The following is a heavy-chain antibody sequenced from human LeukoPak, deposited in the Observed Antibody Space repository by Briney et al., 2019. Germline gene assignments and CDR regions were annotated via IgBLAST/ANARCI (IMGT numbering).Heavy chain of an antibody. J-gene: IGHJ4*02. CDR1: GGTFSSYA. V-gene: IGHV1-69*04. D-gene: IGHD6-19*01. CDR3: ARDNSSGWVIDY. Sequence: GSSVKVSCKASGGTFSSYAISWVRQAPGQGLEWMGRIIPILGIANYAQKFQGRVTITADKSTSTAYMELSSLRSEDTAVYYCARDNSSGWVIDYWGQGTLVTVSS. CDR2: IIPILGIA.